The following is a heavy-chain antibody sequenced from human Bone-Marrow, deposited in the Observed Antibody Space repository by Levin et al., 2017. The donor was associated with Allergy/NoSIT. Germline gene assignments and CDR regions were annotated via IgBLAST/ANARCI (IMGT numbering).Heavy chain of an antibody. V-gene: IGHV4-59*01. CDR1: GGSISTYY. Sequence: GSLRLSCTVSGGSISTYYWSWIRQPPGKGLEWIGYIYYSGSTNYNPSLKSRVTISVDTSKNQFSLKLSSVTAADTAVYYCARAPSVSVYCSSTSCYEHSGFEYWGQGTLVTVSS. CDR2: IYYSGST. D-gene: IGHD2-2*01. CDR3: ARAPSVSVYCSSTSCYEHSGFEY. J-gene: IGHJ4*02.